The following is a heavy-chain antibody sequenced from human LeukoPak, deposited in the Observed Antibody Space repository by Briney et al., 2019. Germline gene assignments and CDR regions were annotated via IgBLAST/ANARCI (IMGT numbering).Heavy chain of an antibody. J-gene: IGHJ4*02. CDR3: ARDETRDYDSSGYYSLDY. V-gene: IGHV1-69*13. Sequence: SVTVSCKASGGTFNSYAISWVRQAPGQGLEWMGGIVPIFGTANYAQKFQGRVTITADESTSTAYMELSSLRSEDTAVYYCARDETRDYDSSGYYSLDYWGQGTLVTVSS. CDR2: IVPIFGTA. CDR1: GGTFNSYA. D-gene: IGHD3-22*01.